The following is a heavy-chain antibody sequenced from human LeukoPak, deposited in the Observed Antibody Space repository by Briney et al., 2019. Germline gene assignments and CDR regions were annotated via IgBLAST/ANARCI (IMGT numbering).Heavy chain of an antibody. J-gene: IGHJ4*02. CDR1: GGSFSGYY. Sequence: SETLSLTCAVYGGSFSGYYWSWIRQPPGKGLEWIGEIYHSGSTNYNPSLKSRVTISVDTSKNQFSLRLSSVTAADTAVYYCARKRGYYFDYWGQGTLVTVSS. D-gene: IGHD3-16*01. V-gene: IGHV4-34*01. CDR3: ARKRGYYFDY. CDR2: IYHSGST.